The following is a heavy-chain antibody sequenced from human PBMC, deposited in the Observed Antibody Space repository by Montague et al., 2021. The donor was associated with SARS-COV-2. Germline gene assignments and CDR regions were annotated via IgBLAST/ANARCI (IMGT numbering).Heavy chain of an antibody. CDR3: ARDSSSWRIQGFFGY. D-gene: IGHD6-13*01. CDR2: INWNGGST. J-gene: IGHJ4*02. V-gene: IGHV3-20*04. CDR1: GFTFDDYG. Sequence: SLRLSCAAPGFTFDDYGMNWVRQAPGKGLEWVPGINWNGGSTGYADSVKGRFTISRDNAKNSLYLQMNSLRAEDTALYYCARDSSSWRIQGFFGYWGQGTLVTVSS.